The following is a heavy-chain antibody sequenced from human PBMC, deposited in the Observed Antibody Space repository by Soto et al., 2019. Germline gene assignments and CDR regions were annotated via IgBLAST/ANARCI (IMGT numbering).Heavy chain of an antibody. D-gene: IGHD2-15*01. V-gene: IGHV1-3*01. CDR3: ARGYCSGGNCYSGLDV. Sequence: AAVKVSCKASGYTFSKYAMHWVRQAPGQSLEWMGWLNGGTGQTRYSQKFQDRVTITADDPTSTAFIVLRSVKSEDTAVFYCARGYCSGGNCYSGLDVWGQGTMVTVSS. CDR2: LNGGTGQT. J-gene: IGHJ6*02. CDR1: GYTFSKYA.